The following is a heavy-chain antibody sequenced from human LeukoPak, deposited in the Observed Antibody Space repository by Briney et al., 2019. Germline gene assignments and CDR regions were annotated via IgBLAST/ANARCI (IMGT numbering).Heavy chain of an antibody. CDR2: IFYSGNT. J-gene: IGHJ3*01. Sequence: SQTLSLTCTVSGGSISIDYYWGWIRQTPGKGPGLEWIGYIFYSGNTNYNASLRSRATISVDTSKNEFSLQLISVTAADTAIFFCARGRSNVFDVGGPGTVVTVSS. V-gene: IGHV4-30-4*01. CDR1: GGSISIDYY. CDR3: ARGRSNVFDV. D-gene: IGHD5/OR15-5a*01.